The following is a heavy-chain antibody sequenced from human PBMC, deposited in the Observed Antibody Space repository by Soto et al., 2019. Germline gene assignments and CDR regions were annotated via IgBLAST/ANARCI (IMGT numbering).Heavy chain of an antibody. CDR1: GASISGFY. CDR3: VRDGTKTLRDWFDP. CDR2: IYATGTT. J-gene: IGHJ5*02. D-gene: IGHD1-1*01. V-gene: IGHV4-4*07. Sequence: QVQLQESGPGLVKPSETLSLTCTVSGASISGFYWSWIRKSAGKGLEWLGRIYATGTTDYNPFLKSRVMMSVDTSKKQFSLKLRSVTAADTAVYYCVRDGTKTLRDWFDPWGQGISVTVSS.